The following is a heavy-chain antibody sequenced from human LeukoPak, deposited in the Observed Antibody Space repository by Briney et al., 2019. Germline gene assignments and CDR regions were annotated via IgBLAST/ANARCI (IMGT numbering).Heavy chain of an antibody. J-gene: IGHJ6*02. CDR2: IYDSGST. CDR1: GGSISSSTYY. D-gene: IGHD5-18*01. CDR3: ARRSNVDTAMITYYYYGMDV. Sequence: SETLSLTCIVSGGSISSSTYYWGWIRRPSGKGLEWIGSIYDSGSTYYTPSLKSRVTIFVDTSKNQFSLKLSSVTAADTAVYYCARRSNVDTAMITYYYYGMDVWGQGTMVTASS. V-gene: IGHV4-39*01.